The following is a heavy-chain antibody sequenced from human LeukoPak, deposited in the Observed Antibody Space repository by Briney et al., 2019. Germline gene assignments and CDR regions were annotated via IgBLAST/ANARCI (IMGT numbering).Heavy chain of an antibody. CDR2: IRARAGST. V-gene: IGHV3-23*01. D-gene: IGHD2-15*01. CDR3: AKDPHSFLSPVVVDFDQ. J-gene: IGHJ4*02. CDR1: GFTFADYA. Sequence: GGSLRLSCAASGFTFADYAMNWFRQAPGKGLEWVSAIRARAGSTYYGDSVKGRFAVSRDNSKNTLYLQMNGLRAEDTAVYYCAKDPHSFLSPVVVDFDQWGQGTLVIVSS.